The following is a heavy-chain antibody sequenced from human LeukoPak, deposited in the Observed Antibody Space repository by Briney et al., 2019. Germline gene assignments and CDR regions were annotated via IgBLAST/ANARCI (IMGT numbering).Heavy chain of an antibody. D-gene: IGHD2-15*01. Sequence: ASVKVSCKASGYTFTSYAMHWVRQAPGQRLEWMGWINAGNGNTKYSQKFQGRVTITRDTSASTAYMELSSLRSEDTAVYYCARGCSGNSCLDYWGQGTLVIVSS. CDR1: GYTFTSYA. CDR3: ARGCSGNSCLDY. V-gene: IGHV1-3*01. J-gene: IGHJ4*02. CDR2: INAGNGNT.